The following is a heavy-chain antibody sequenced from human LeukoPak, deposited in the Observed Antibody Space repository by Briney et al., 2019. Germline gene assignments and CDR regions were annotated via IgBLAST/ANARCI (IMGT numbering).Heavy chain of an antibody. V-gene: IGHV3-23*01. CDR3: AKDDSRALDHFDY. CDR2: ISASGGHT. J-gene: IGHJ4*02. D-gene: IGHD3-22*01. Sequence: GGSLRLSCAASGFTFNNFAMSWVRQAPGKGLEWVSGISASGGHTYYGDSAKGRFTISRDKSKSTLSLQMNSLRAEDTAVYYCAKDDSRALDHFDYWGQGTLDTVSS. CDR1: GFTFNNFA.